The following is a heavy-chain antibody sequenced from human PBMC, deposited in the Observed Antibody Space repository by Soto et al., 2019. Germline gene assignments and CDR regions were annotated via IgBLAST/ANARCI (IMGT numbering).Heavy chain of an antibody. V-gene: IGHV3-33*01. D-gene: IGHD3-22*01. Sequence: QVQLVESGGGVVQPGRSLRLSCAASGFTFSSYGMHWVRQAPGKGLEWVAVIWYDGSNKYYADSVKGRFTISRDNSKNTLYLQMNSLRAEDTAVYYCAIDWLAYYDSSGYYVLGAFDIWGQGTMVTVSS. J-gene: IGHJ3*02. CDR3: AIDWLAYYDSSGYYVLGAFDI. CDR1: GFTFSSYG. CDR2: IWYDGSNK.